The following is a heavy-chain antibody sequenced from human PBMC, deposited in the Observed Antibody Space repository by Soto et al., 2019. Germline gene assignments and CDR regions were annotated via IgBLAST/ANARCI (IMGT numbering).Heavy chain of an antibody. CDR1: GYTLTELS. CDR2: FDPEDGET. D-gene: IGHD1-26*01. Sequence: QVQLVQSGAEVKKPGASVKVSCKVSGYTLTELSMHWVRQAPGKGLEWMGGFDPEDGETIYAQKFQGRVTMTEDTSTDTAYMELSSLRSEDTAVYYCATDPSRVVGATTTFDYWGQGTLVTVSS. J-gene: IGHJ4*02. CDR3: ATDPSRVVGATTTFDY. V-gene: IGHV1-24*01.